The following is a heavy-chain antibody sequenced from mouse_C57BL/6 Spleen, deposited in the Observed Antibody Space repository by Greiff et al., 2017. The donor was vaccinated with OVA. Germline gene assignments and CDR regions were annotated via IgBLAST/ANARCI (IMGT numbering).Heavy chain of an antibody. CDR3: ARSTMVTTDFDS. V-gene: IGHV1-54*01. J-gene: IGHJ2*01. Sequence: QVQLKQSGAELVRPGTSVKVSCKASGYAFTNYLIEWVKQRPGQGLEWIGVINPGSGGTNYNEKFKGKATLTADKSSSTAYMQRSSLTSEDSAVYFCARSTMVTTDFDSWGQGTTLTVSS. CDR1: GYAFTNYL. CDR2: INPGSGGT. D-gene: IGHD2-2*01.